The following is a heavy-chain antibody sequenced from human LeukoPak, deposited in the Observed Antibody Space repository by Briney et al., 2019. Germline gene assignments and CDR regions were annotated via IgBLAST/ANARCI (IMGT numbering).Heavy chain of an antibody. CDR2: IIGSGGKT. CDR3: ARARSTSNYYYGFGV. J-gene: IGHJ6*02. Sequence: GGSLRLSCEASGFSFSSYAMSWVRQAPGQGLQWVSAIIGSGGKTYYADSVKGRFTISGDNSENTVYLQLNSLRAEDTALYYCARARSTSNYYYGFGVWGQGTTVTVSS. V-gene: IGHV3-23*01. CDR1: GFSFSSYA.